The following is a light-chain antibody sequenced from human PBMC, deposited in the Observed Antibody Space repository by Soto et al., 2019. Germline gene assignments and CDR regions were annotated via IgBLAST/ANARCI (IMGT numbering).Light chain of an antibody. J-gene: IGKJ2*01. CDR2: TAS. CDR1: QNINTY. Sequence: IQMTQSPSSLSASVGDRDTITCRASQNINTYLNWYQQKPGKAPKLLIYTASSLQSGVPSRFSGSGSGTDFTLTISSLQPEDFATYYCQQSYNTPMYTFGQGTKLEIK. CDR3: QQSYNTPMYT. V-gene: IGKV1-39*01.